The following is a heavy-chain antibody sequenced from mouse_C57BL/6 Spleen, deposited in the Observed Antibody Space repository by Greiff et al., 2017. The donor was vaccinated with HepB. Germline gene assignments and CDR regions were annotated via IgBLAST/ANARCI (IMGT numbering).Heavy chain of an antibody. Sequence: EVQLQESGPELVKPGASVKIPCKASGYTFTDYNMDWVKQSHGKSLEWIGDINPNNGGTIYNQKFKGKATLTVDKSSSTAYMELRSLTSEDTAVYYCAREGLYACAYWGQGTLVTVSA. D-gene: IGHD2-12*01. CDR1: GYTFTDYN. J-gene: IGHJ3*01. CDR2: INPNNGGT. CDR3: AREGLYACAY. V-gene: IGHV1-18*01.